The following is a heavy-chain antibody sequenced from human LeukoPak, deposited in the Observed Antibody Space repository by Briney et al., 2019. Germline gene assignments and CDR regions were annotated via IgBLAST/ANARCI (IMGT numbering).Heavy chain of an antibody. CDR2: ISSSGSTI. V-gene: IGHV3-48*03. J-gene: IGHJ6*04. Sequence: GGSLRLSCAASGFTSSSYEMNWVRQAPGKGLEWVSYISSSGSTIYYADSVKGRFTISRDDAKNSLYLQMNSLRAEDTAVYYCAELGITMIGGVWGKGTTVTISS. CDR1: GFTSSSYE. CDR3: AELGITMIGGV. D-gene: IGHD3-10*02.